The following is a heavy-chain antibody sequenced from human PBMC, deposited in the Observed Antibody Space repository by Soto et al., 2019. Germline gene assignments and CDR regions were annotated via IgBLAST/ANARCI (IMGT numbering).Heavy chain of an antibody. Sequence: GGSLRLSCAASGFTFSSYDMHWVRQATGKGLEWVSAIGTAGDTYYPGSVKGRFTISRENAKNSLYLQMNSLRAGDTAVYYCARVAEGGYYFDYWGQGTLVTVSS. V-gene: IGHV3-13*01. J-gene: IGHJ4*02. CDR1: GFTFSSYD. CDR2: IGTAGDT. CDR3: ARVAEGGYYFDY. D-gene: IGHD3-16*01.